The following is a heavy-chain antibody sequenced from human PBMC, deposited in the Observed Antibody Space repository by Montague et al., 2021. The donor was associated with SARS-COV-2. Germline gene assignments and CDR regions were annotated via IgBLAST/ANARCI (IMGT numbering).Heavy chain of an antibody. CDR3: ARMMYDILTGYYIGFDC. Sequence: PALVKPTQTLTLTCTFSGFSLSTSGMCVSWIRQPPGKALEWLALIDWDDDKYYSTSLKTRLTISKDTSKNQVVLTMTNMDPVDTATYYCARMMYDILTGYYIGFDCWGQGTLVTVSS. J-gene: IGHJ4*02. CDR1: GFSLSTSGMC. CDR2: IDWDDDK. V-gene: IGHV2-70*01. D-gene: IGHD3-9*01.